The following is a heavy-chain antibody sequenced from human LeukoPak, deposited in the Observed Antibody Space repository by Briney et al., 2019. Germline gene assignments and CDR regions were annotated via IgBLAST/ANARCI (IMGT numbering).Heavy chain of an antibody. J-gene: IGHJ3*02. CDR1: GGTFSSYA. CDR3: ARSRNNMGYCSSTSCYIKAFDI. CDR2: IIPIFGTA. Sequence: GASVKVPCKASGGTFSSYAISWVRQAPGQGLEWMGGIIPIFGTANYAQKFQGRVTITTDESTSTAYMELSSLRSEDTAVYYCARSRNNMGYCSSTSCYIKAFDIWGQGTMVTVSS. D-gene: IGHD2-2*02. V-gene: IGHV1-69*05.